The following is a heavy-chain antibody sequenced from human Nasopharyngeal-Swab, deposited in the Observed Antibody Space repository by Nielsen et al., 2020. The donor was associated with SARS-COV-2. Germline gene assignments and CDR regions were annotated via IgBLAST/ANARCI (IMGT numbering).Heavy chain of an antibody. V-gene: IGHV3-53*01. Sequence: GESLKISCAASGFTVSSNYMSWVRQAPGKGLEWVSVIYSGGSTYYADSVKGRFTISRDNSKNTLYLQMNSLRAEDTAVYYCARGVPFDPWGQGTLVTVSS. CDR2: IYSGGST. J-gene: IGHJ5*02. CDR3: ARGVPFDP. CDR1: GFTVSSNY.